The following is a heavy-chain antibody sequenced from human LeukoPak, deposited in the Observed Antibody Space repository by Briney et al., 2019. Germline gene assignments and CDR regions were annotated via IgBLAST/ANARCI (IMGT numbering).Heavy chain of an antibody. D-gene: IGHD3-22*01. CDR1: GGSFSGYY. CDR2: INHSGST. CDR3: ATYYYDSSGSPIDY. V-gene: IGHV4-34*01. Sequence: PSETLSLTCAVYGGSFSGYYWSWIRQPPGKGLEWIGEINHSGSTNYNPSLKSRVTISVDTSKNQFSLKLSSVTAADTAVYYCATYYYDSSGSPIDYWGQGTLVTVSS. J-gene: IGHJ4*02.